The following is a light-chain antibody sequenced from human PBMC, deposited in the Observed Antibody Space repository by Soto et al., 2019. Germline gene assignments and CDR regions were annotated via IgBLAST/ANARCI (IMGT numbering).Light chain of an antibody. CDR3: QKYNGARWT. J-gene: IGKJ1*01. V-gene: IGKV1-27*01. Sequence: DIQMTQSPSSLSASVGDRVTITCRASQGFSNYLAWYQQKPGKGPKLLIYAASSLQSGVPSRFSGSGSGTDFTLTISSLQPEDVATYYCQKYNGARWTFGQGTKVEIK. CDR1: QGFSNY. CDR2: AAS.